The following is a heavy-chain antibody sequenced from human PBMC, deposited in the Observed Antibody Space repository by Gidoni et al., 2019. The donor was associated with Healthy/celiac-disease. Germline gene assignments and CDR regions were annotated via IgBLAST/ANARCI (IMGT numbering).Heavy chain of an antibody. Sequence: QVQLQQWGAGLLKPSETLSLTCAVYGGSFSGYYWSWIRQPPGKGLEWIGEINHSGSTNYNPSLKSRVTISVDTSKNQFSLKLSSVTAADTAVYYCARDYDSLLDSSTSCRLGYWGQGTLVTVSS. CDR1: GGSFSGYY. J-gene: IGHJ4*02. D-gene: IGHD2-2*01. V-gene: IGHV4-34*01. CDR2: INHSGST. CDR3: ARDYDSLLDSSTSCRLGY.